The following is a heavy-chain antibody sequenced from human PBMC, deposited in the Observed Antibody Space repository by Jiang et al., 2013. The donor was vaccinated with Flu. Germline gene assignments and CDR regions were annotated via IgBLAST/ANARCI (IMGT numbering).Heavy chain of an antibody. CDR2: INSGGST. Sequence: PGLVKPSETLSLTCTVSGGSISSYFWSWIRQPPGKGLEWIGYINSGGSTNYNPSLVSRVTVSVDTSKNQFSLKLNSVTAADTAVYYCARRSIYGSGTYTRGYYFDYWGQGTLVTVSS. CDR1: GGSISSYF. CDR3: ARRSIYGSGTYTRGYYFDY. V-gene: IGHV4-59*01. D-gene: IGHD3-10*01. J-gene: IGHJ4*02.